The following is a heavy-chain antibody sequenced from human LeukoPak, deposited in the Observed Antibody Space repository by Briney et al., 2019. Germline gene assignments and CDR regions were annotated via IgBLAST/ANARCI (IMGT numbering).Heavy chain of an antibody. J-gene: IGHJ4*02. Sequence: GGSVRLSCAVSGFTFSSYCMKWVRQAPGKGWEGVSSISSSSSYIYYADSVKDRFTISRDNAKNSLYLQMNSLRAADTYVYYCARAHMGDFDYWGQGTLVTVSS. CDR2: ISSSSSYI. CDR1: GFTFSSYC. V-gene: IGHV3-21*01. D-gene: IGHD3-16*01. CDR3: ARAHMGDFDY.